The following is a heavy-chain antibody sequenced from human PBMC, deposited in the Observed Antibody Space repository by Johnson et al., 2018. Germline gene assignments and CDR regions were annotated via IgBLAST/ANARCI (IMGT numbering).Heavy chain of an antibody. J-gene: IGHJ3*01. V-gene: IGHV3-30*18. CDR2: ISFDGSNQ. CDR3: AKGFLRDTFDV. Sequence: QVQLVESGGGVVQPGRSLRLSCAASGFTFSSYGMHWVRQAPGKGLEWVAFISFDGSNQYYADSVKGRFTISRDKSNSTLYLQMNSLITEDTGVYYCAKGFLRDTFDVWRQGTMVIVSS. CDR1: GFTFSSYG. D-gene: IGHD3-10*01.